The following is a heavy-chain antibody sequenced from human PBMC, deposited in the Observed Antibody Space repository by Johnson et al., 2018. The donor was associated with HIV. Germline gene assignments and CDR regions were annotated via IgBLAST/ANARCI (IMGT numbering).Heavy chain of an antibody. D-gene: IGHD3-10*01. CDR1: GFTFSSYA. CDR2: ISGSGGST. Sequence: VQLVESGGGVVQPGGSLRLSCAASGFTFSSYAMSWVRQAPGKGLEWVSAISGSGGSTYYADSVKGRFTISRDNSKNTLHLQMNSLRAEDTAVYYCARLPSWRGAFDIWGQGTMVTVSS. CDR3: ARLPSWRGAFDI. V-gene: IGHV3-23*04. J-gene: IGHJ3*02.